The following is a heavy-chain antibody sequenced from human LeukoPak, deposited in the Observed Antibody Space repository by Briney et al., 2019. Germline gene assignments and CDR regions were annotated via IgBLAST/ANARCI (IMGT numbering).Heavy chain of an antibody. V-gene: IGHV3-30*02. CDR3: AKDRRGPHYFDY. D-gene: IGHD5-12*01. J-gene: IGHJ4*02. CDR2: IRYDGNNK. CDR1: GFTFSSYG. Sequence: GGSLRLSCAASGFTFSSYGMHWVRQAPGKGLEWVAFIRYDGNNKYYADSVKGRFTISRDNSKNTLYLQMNSLRAEDTAVYYCAKDRRGPHYFDYWGQGTLVTVSS.